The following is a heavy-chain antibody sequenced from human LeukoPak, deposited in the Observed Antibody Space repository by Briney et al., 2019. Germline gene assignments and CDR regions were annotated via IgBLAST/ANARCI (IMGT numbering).Heavy chain of an antibody. CDR1: GFTFSSYA. Sequence: GGSLRLSCAASGFTFSSYAMSWVRQAPGKGLEWVSAISGSGGSTDYADSVKGRFTISRDNSKNTLYLQMNSLRAEDTAVYYCMATMLRMGGNYWGQGTLVTVSS. CDR2: ISGSGGST. CDR3: MATMLRMGGNY. D-gene: IGHD5-24*01. J-gene: IGHJ4*02. V-gene: IGHV3-23*01.